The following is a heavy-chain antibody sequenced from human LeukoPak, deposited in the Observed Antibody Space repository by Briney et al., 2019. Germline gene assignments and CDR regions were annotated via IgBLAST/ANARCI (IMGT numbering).Heavy chain of an antibody. CDR2: INHSGST. CDR1: GGSISSSSYY. CDR3: ASLGYSSSSEDY. D-gene: IGHD6-6*01. J-gene: IGHJ4*02. V-gene: IGHV4-39*07. Sequence: PSETLSLTCTVSGGSISSSSYYWGWIRQPPGKGLEWIGEINHSGSTNYNPSLKSRVTISVDTSKNQFSLKLSSVTAADTAVYYCASLGYSSSSEDYWGQGTLVTVSS.